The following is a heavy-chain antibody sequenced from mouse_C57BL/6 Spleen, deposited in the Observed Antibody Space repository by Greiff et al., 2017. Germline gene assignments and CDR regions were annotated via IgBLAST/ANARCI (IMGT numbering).Heavy chain of an antibody. D-gene: IGHD1-1*01. CDR2: IYPGSGST. Sequence: QVQLQQPGAELVKPGASVKMSCKASGYTFTSYWITWVKQRPGQGLEWIGEIYPGSGSTNYNEKFKSKATLTVDTSSSTAYMQLSSLTSEDSAVYYCAREITTVVATVYWYFDVWGTGTTVTVSS. J-gene: IGHJ1*03. V-gene: IGHV1-55*01. CDR3: AREITTVVATVYWYFDV. CDR1: GYTFTSYW.